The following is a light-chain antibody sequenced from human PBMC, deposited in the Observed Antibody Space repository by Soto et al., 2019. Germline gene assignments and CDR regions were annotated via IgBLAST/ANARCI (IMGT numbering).Light chain of an antibody. CDR1: QSVSID. V-gene: IGKV3-15*01. CDR2: GAS. Sequence: IVMTQSPATLSVSPWERATLSCRASQSVSIDLAWYQQKPGQAPRLLIYGASTRATGIPARFSGSGSGTEFSLTISSLQSEDFAVYYCQQYNNWPPWTFGQGTKVDIK. CDR3: QQYNNWPPWT. J-gene: IGKJ1*01.